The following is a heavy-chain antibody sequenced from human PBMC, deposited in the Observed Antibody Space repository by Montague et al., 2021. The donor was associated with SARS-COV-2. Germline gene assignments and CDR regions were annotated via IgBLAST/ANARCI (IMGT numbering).Heavy chain of an antibody. CDR3: ARDFVAAVPDRFDS. V-gene: IGHV4/OR15-8*02. J-gene: IGHJ4*02. CDR2: IFHSGAA. D-gene: IGHD6-13*01. Sequence: SETLSLTCAVSGGFISSGNWWSWVRQPPGKGLEWIGEIFHSGAASYNPXXKSRLTISMDKSKNEFSLKLNSVTAADTAMCYCARDFVAAVPDRFDSWGQGVLVTVSS. CDR1: GGFISSGNW.